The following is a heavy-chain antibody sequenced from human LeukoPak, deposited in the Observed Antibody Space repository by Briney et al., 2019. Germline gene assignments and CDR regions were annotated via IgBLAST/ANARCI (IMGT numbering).Heavy chain of an antibody. CDR2: TFYSGTT. CDR3: ARDLSV. Sequence: SETLSLTCTVSGGSITHYYWNWIPQPPGKGREWIGYTFYSGTTTYNPSLKSRVTISVDPSKNQFSLRLSSVTAADTAVYYCARDLSVWGRGTLVTVSS. CDR1: GGSITHYY. V-gene: IGHV4-59*01. J-gene: IGHJ4*02.